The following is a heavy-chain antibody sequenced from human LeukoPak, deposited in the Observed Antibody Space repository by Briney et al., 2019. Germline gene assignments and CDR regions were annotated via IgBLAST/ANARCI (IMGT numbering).Heavy chain of an antibody. V-gene: IGHV4-38-2*02. CDR3: ARDGGDYVNWFDP. Sequence: SETLSLTCTVSNFSISSSYYWGWIRQPPGKGLEWIGSIYYSGSTYYNPSLKSRVTISVDTSKNQFSLKLSSVTAADTAVYYCARDGGDYVNWFDPWGQGTLVTVSS. CDR2: IYYSGST. D-gene: IGHD4-17*01. J-gene: IGHJ5*02. CDR1: NFSISSSYY.